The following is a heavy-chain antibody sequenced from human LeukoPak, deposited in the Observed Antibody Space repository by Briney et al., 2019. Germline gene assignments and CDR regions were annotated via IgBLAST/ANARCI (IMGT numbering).Heavy chain of an antibody. D-gene: IGHD3-3*01. CDR2: ISSSGSTI. V-gene: IGHV3-11*04. CDR1: GFTFSDYY. CDR3: ARDDYDFWSGPKTYNWFDP. Sequence: GGSLRLSCAASGFTFSDYYMSWIRQAPGKGLEWVSYISSSGSTIYYPDSVKGRFTISRDNAKNSLYLQMNSLRAEDTAVYYCARDDYDFWSGPKTYNWFDPWGQGTLVTVSS. J-gene: IGHJ5*02.